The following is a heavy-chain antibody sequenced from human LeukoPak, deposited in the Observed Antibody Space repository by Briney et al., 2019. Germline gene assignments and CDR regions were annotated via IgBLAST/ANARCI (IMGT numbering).Heavy chain of an antibody. J-gene: IGHJ3*02. CDR3: AKLQWGRHDAFDI. CDR2: ISASGEST. CDR1: GFTFSSYG. D-gene: IGHD3-16*01. Sequence: PGGSLRLSCAASGFTFSSYGMGWVRQAAGKGLEWLSGISASGESTYYADSVKGRFTISRDNSKNTLYLQMNSLRPEDTAVYYCAKLQWGRHDAFDIWGQGIMVTVSS. V-gene: IGHV3-23*01.